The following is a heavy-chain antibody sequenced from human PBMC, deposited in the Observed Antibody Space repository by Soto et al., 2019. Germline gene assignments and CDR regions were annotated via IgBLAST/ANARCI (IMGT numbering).Heavy chain of an antibody. CDR1: GGSISSYD. CDR2: IYYSGST. D-gene: IGHD6-13*01. CDR3: ARKSSIYSTWPLIDY. Sequence: SETLSLTCTVSGGSISSYDWSWIRQPPGKGLEWIGYIYYSGSTNYNPSLKSRVTISVDTSKNQFSLKLSSVTAADTAVYYCARKSSIYSTWPLIDYWGQGTLVTVSS. J-gene: IGHJ4*02. V-gene: IGHV4-59*01.